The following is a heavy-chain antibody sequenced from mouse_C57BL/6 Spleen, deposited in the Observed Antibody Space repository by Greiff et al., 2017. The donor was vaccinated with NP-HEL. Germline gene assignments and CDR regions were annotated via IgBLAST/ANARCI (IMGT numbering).Heavy chain of an antibody. CDR3: TKGLLLPDYFDY. CDR2: IDPETGGT. J-gene: IGHJ2*01. CDR1: GYTFTDHE. Sequence: QVQLQQSGAELVRPGASVTLSCKASGYTFTDHEMHWVKQTPVHGLEWIGAIDPETGGTAYNQKFKGKAILTADKSSSTAYMELRSLTSEDSAVYYCTKGLLLPDYFDYWGQGTTLTVSS. D-gene: IGHD1-1*01. V-gene: IGHV1-15*01.